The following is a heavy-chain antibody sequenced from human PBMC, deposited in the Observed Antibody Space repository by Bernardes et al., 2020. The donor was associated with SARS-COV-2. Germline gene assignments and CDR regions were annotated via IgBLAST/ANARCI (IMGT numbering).Heavy chain of an antibody. J-gene: IGHJ6*02. CDR3: ARGWRGPYYYYYGMDV. V-gene: IGHV4-34*01. Sequence: SETLSLTCAVYGGSFSGYYWSWIRQPPGKGLEWIGEINHSGSTNYNPSLKSRVTISVDTSKNQFSLKLSSVTAADTAVYYCARGWRGPYYYYYGMDVWGQGTTVTVSS. CDR1: GGSFSGYY. CDR2: INHSGST. D-gene: IGHD1-1*01.